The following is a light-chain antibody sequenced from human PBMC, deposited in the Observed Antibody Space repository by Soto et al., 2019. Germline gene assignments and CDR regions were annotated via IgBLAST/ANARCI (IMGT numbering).Light chain of an antibody. J-gene: IGKJ1*01. V-gene: IGKV1-5*03. Sequence: DIQMTQSPSTLSASVGDRVTITCRASQSISSWLAWYQQKPGKAPKLMIYKASSLESGVPSRFSGGGSGTEFTLTISSLQPDDFATYYCQQYNSYWTLGQGTKVDIK. CDR3: QQYNSYWT. CDR2: KAS. CDR1: QSISSW.